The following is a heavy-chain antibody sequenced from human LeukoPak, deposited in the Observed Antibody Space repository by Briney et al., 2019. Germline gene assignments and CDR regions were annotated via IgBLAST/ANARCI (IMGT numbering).Heavy chain of an antibody. Sequence: GGSLRLSCAASGFNFNVYSMNWVRQAPGKGLEWIAYMTSDSNRRYYADSVRGRFTISRDNAKNSVYLELSNLRADDTAIYYRARSTEWFADYWGQGTLVTVSS. CDR2: MTSDSNRR. V-gene: IGHV3-48*01. J-gene: IGHJ4*02. CDR3: ARSTEWFADY. D-gene: IGHD3-3*01. CDR1: GFNFNVYS.